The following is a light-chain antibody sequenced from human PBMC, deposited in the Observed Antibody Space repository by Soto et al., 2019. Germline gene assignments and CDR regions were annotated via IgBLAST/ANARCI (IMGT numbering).Light chain of an antibody. CDR1: HGISSH. Sequence: VLTQSPATLSVSPGERVTLSCRASHGISSHLAWYQQKPGQPPRLLIYGASSRATGVPARFSGSGSGTEFTLTISSLQSEDFGVYYCQQYNNWPPITFGQGTRLEIK. CDR3: QQYNNWPPIT. CDR2: GAS. J-gene: IGKJ5*01. V-gene: IGKV3-15*01.